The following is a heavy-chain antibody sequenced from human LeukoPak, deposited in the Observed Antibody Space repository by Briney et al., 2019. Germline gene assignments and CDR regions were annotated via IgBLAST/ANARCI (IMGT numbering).Heavy chain of an antibody. CDR2: IYTSGST. Sequence: SETLSLTCTVSGGSISSYYWSWLRQPAGKGLEWIGRIYTSGSTNYNPSLKSRVTMSVDTSKNQFSLKLSSVTAADTAVYYCARDIVATFCFDYWGQGTLVTVSS. CDR3: ARDIVATFCFDY. CDR1: GGSISSYY. J-gene: IGHJ4*02. D-gene: IGHD5-12*01. V-gene: IGHV4-4*07.